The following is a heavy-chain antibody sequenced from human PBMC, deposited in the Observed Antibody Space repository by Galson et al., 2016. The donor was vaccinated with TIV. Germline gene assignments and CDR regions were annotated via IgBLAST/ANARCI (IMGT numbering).Heavy chain of an antibody. D-gene: IGHD1-26*01. CDR3: TRDLGRLRDY. CDR1: GYIFTNYY. CDR2: IDPSSGGT. Sequence: SVKVSCKASGYIFTNYYFHWVRQAPGQGLEWMGVIDPSSGGTTYAQKFQARLIMTRDTSTTTVYMDLSSLKSGDTAVYYCTRDLGRLRDYWGQGTLVTASS. V-gene: IGHV1-46*01. J-gene: IGHJ4*02.